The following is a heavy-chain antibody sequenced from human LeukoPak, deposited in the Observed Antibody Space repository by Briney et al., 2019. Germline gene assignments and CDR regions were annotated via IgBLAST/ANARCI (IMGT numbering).Heavy chain of an antibody. CDR3: ARVGYSSSWYHFDY. CDR1: GFTVSSNY. J-gene: IGHJ4*02. V-gene: IGHV3-53*01. D-gene: IGHD6-13*01. Sequence: GGSLRLSCAASGFTVSSNYMSWVRQAPGKGLEWVSVIYSGGTTNYADSVKGRFTISRDNSKNTLFLQMNSLRAEDTAVYYCARVGYSSSWYHFDYWGQGTLVTVSS. CDR2: IYSGGTT.